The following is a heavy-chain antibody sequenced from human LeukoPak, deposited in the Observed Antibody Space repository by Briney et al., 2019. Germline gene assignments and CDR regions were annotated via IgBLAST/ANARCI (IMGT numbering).Heavy chain of an antibody. Sequence: PGGSLRLSCAASGFTFSNAWMSWVRQAPGKGLEWVANIKQDGSEKYYVDSVKGRFTISRDNAKNSLYLQMNSLRVEDTAVYYCAKDLGYDYVWGEGNLYDYWGQGILVTVSS. CDR1: GFTFSNAW. D-gene: IGHD3-16*01. J-gene: IGHJ4*02. CDR2: IKQDGSEK. CDR3: AKDLGYDYVWGEGNLYDY. V-gene: IGHV3-7*03.